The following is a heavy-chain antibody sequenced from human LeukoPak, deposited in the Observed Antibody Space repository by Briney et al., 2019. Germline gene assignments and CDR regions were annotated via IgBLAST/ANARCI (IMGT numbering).Heavy chain of an antibody. CDR1: GGSFSGYY. D-gene: IGHD3-16*02. CDR3: ASSYYDYVWGSYRPSLDY. V-gene: IGHV4-34*01. J-gene: IGHJ4*02. CDR2: INHSGST. Sequence: SETLSLTCAVYGGSFSGYYWSWIRQPPGKGLEWIGEINHSGSTNYNPSLKSRGTISVDTPKNQFSLKLSSVTAADTAVYYCASSYYDYVWGSYRPSLDYWGQGTLVTVSS.